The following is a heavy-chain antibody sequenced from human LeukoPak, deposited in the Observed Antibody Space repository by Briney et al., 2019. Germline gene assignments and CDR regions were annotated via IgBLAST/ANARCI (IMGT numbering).Heavy chain of an antibody. CDR2: IYYSGST. Sequence: PSETLSLTCTVSGGSISSGGYYWSWIRQHPGKGLEWIGYIYYSGSTYYNPSLKSRVTISVDTSKNQFSLKLSSVTAADTAVYYCARDRKDDSSGYGLFDYWGQETLVTVSS. V-gene: IGHV4-31*03. D-gene: IGHD3-22*01. CDR3: ARDRKDDSSGYGLFDY. CDR1: GGSISSGGYY. J-gene: IGHJ4*02.